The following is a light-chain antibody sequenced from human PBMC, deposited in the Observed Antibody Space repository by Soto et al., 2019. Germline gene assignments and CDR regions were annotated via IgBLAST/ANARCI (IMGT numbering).Light chain of an antibody. V-gene: IGKV4-1*01. CDR3: HQYYSSRPGLT. J-gene: IGKJ4*01. Sequence: DIVMNQSPDSLAVSLGERATINCKSSQSLLFSSNNKNYLAWYQQKPGQPPKLLIYWASTREFGVPDRFSGSGSGTDFTLPISSLQAEDVAVAYCHQYYSSRPGLTFGGGTKVEIK. CDR2: WAS. CDR1: QSLLFSSNNKNY.